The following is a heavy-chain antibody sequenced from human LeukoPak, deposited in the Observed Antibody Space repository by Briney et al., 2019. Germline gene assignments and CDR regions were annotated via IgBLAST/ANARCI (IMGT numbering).Heavy chain of an antibody. CDR2: IKADGGDK. Sequence: GGSLRLSCAASGFTFSTYWMNWFRQTPGKGLEWVAKIKADGGDKDHVASVKGRFTISRDNAKNSLYLQMNSLSVEDTAVYYCARGGAARPDFWGQGTLVTVSS. CDR3: ARGGAARPDF. V-gene: IGHV3-7*01. D-gene: IGHD6-6*01. J-gene: IGHJ4*02. CDR1: GFTFSTYW.